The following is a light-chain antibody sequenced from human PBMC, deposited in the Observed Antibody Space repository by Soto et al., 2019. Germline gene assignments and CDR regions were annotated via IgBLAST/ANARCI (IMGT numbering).Light chain of an antibody. J-gene: IGLJ1*01. V-gene: IGLV2-14*03. CDR2: DVS. CDR1: SSDVGAYNY. Sequence: QSVLTQPASVSGSPGQSITISCTGTSSDVGAYNYVSWYQHHPGNAPKLMIYDVSNRPSGVSNRFSGSKSGNTASLTISGLQAEDEADYYCSSYTSSSTYVFGTGTKATVL. CDR3: SSYTSSSTYV.